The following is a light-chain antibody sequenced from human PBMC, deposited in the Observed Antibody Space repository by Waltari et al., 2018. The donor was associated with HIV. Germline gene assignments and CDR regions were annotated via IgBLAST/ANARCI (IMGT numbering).Light chain of an antibody. CDR2: VNA. Sequence: QSVLTQPPSVSAAPGQRVTISCTGSSSNIGAGYDVHWYQQLPGTAPKLLTYVNANRPSGVPVRVSGSKSGTSASVAITGRQAEDEADYYCQSYDSSLSVIFGGGTKLTVL. J-gene: IGLJ2*01. CDR3: QSYDSSLSVI. CDR1: SSNIGAGYD. V-gene: IGLV1-40*01.